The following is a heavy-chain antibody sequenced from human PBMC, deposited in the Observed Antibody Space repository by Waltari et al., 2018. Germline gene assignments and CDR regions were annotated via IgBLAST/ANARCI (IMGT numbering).Heavy chain of an antibody. CDR3: ARGHIVVVPAAMSWFDP. V-gene: IGHV4-39*07. Sequence: QLQLQESGPGLVKPSETLSLTCTVSGGSISSSSYYWGWIRQPPGKGLEWIGSIYYSGSTYYNPSLKSRVTISVDTSKNQFSLKLSSVTAADTAVYYCARGHIVVVPAAMSWFDPWGQGTLVTVSS. CDR2: IYYSGST. D-gene: IGHD2-2*01. J-gene: IGHJ5*02. CDR1: GGSISSSSYY.